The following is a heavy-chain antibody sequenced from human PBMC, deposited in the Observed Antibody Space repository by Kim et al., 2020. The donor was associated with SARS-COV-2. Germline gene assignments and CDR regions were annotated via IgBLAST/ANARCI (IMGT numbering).Heavy chain of an antibody. CDR2: ISYDGSNK. Sequence: GGSLRLSCALSGFTFSSYAMHWVRQAPGKGLEWVALISYDGSNKYYVDSVKGRFTISRDNSKNTLYLQINSLRPEDTAVYYCARGGDSSSCLNWFDPWGQGTLVPASP. J-gene: IGHJ5*02. CDR3: ARGGDSSSCLNWFDP. CDR1: GFTFSSYA. D-gene: IGHD6-13*01. V-gene: IGHV3-30*04.